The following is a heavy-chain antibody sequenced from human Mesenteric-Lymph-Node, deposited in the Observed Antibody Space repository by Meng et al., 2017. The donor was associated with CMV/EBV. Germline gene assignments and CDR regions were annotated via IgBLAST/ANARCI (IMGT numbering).Heavy chain of an antibody. CDR2: IYYSGST. J-gene: IGHJ4*02. CDR1: SSSNYY. CDR3: ASRPRGYCSGGSCYSTFDY. D-gene: IGHD2-15*01. Sequence: SSSNYYWGWIRQPPGKGLEWIGSIYYSGSTYYNPSLKSRVTISVDTSKNQFSLRLISVTAADTAVYYCASRPRGYCSGGSCYSTFDYWGQGTLVTVSS. V-gene: IGHV4-39*01.